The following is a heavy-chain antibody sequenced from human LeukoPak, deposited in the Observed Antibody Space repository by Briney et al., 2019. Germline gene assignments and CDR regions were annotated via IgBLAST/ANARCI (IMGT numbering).Heavy chain of an antibody. CDR2: FDPEDGET. CDR1: GYTLTELS. Sequence: ASVKVSCKVSGYTLTELSMHWVRQAPGKGLEWMGGFDPEDGETINAQKFQGRVTMTEDTSTDTAYMELSSLRSEDTAVYYCATMINYYGSGSSVVYFDYWGQGTLVTVSS. V-gene: IGHV1-24*01. J-gene: IGHJ4*02. CDR3: ATMINYYGSGSSVVYFDY. D-gene: IGHD3-10*01.